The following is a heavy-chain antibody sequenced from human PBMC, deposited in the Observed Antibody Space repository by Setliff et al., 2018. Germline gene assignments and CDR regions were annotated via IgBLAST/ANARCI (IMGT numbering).Heavy chain of an antibody. J-gene: IGHJ4*02. V-gene: IGHV3-30*04. CDR1: TASEVTISSRA. CDR3: TKGGSWSDY. CDR2: ISHDGDRK. Sequence: PGGSLRLSCAASTASEVTISSRAIHWVRQAPGKGLEWVAVISHDGDRKYYADSVKGRFTASRDNSRNTLYLQMNSLRSEDTAVYYCTKGGSWSDYWGQGALVTVSS. D-gene: IGHD6-13*01.